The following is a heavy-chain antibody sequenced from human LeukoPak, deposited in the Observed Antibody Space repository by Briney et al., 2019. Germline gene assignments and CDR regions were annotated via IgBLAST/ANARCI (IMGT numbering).Heavy chain of an antibody. V-gene: IGHV4-59*01. CDR2: IYYSGST. CDR1: GGSISSYY. Sequence: PSETLSLTCTVSGGSISSYYWSWIRQPPGKGLEWIGYIYYSGSTNYNPSLKSRVTISVDTSKNQFSLKLSSVTAADTAVYYCARANSGSYVDYWGRGTLVTVSS. D-gene: IGHD1-26*01. CDR3: ARANSGSYVDY. J-gene: IGHJ4*02.